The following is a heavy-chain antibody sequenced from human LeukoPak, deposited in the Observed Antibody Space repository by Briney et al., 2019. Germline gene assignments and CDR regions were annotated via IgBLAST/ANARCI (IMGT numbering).Heavy chain of an antibody. CDR2: ISGSGGST. J-gene: IGHJ4*02. CDR3: AKGGGYSGYDPTKGVDSFDY. D-gene: IGHD5-12*01. V-gene: IGHV3-23*01. CDR1: GFTFSSYA. Sequence: PGGSLRLSCAASGFTFSSYAMSWVRQAPGKGLEWVSAISGSGGSTYYADSVKGRFTISRDNSKNTLYLQMSSLRAEDTAVYYCAKGGGYSGYDPTKGVDSFDYWGQGTLITVSS.